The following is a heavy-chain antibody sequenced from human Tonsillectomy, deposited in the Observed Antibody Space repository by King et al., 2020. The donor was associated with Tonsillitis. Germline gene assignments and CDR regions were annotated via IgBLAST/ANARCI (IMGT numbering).Heavy chain of an antibody. J-gene: IGHJ4*02. Sequence: VQLVESGGGLVKPGWSLRLSCAASGFTFSDYTINWVLQAPGKGLEWVSSINSRGRYIYYADSVKGRFTISRDNAKNLLFLQMNSLTADDTAVYYCARDRLSGDYWGQGTLVTVSS. V-gene: IGHV3-21*01. CDR2: INSRGRYI. CDR1: GFTFSDYT. D-gene: IGHD2-21*02. CDR3: ARDRLSGDY.